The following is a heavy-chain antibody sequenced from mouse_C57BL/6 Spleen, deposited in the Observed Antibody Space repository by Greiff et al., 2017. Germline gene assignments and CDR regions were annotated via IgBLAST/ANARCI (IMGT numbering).Heavy chain of an antibody. CDR3: TTLYGNYVGYFDV. D-gene: IGHD2-1*01. Sequence: DVKLVESGGGLVQPGGSMKLSCAASGFTFSDAWMDWVRQSPEKGLEWVAEIRNKANNHATYYAESVKGRFTISRDDSKSSVYLQMNSLRAEDTGIYYCTTLYGNYVGYFDVWGTGTTVTVSS. CDR1: GFTFSDAW. J-gene: IGHJ1*03. V-gene: IGHV6-6*01. CDR2: IRNKANNHAT.